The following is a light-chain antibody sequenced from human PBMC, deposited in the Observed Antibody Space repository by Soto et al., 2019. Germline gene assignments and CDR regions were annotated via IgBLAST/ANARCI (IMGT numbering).Light chain of an antibody. Sequence: IVMTQSPGTLSLSPGDRATLSCRASQSITSHLAWYQQKPGQAPRLLIYHSSTRATGIPTRFSGSGSGTDFTPTISSLQSEDFAVYYCQQYNTWHRTFGQGTKVDIK. J-gene: IGKJ1*01. CDR1: QSITSH. V-gene: IGKV3-15*01. CDR2: HSS. CDR3: QQYNTWHRT.